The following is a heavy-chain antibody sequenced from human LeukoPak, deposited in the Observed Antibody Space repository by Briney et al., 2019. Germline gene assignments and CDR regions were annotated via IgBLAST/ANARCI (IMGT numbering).Heavy chain of an antibody. CDR1: GFTFSSYG. CDR3: ARPRGAYDSSGYFGY. Sequence: PGGSLRLSCAASGFTFSSYGMHWVRQAPGKGLEWVAVIWYGGSNKYYADSVKGRFTISRDNSKNTLYLQMNSLRAEDTAVYYCARPRGAYDSSGYFGYWGQGTLVTVSS. CDR2: IWYGGSNK. V-gene: IGHV3-33*08. D-gene: IGHD3-22*01. J-gene: IGHJ4*02.